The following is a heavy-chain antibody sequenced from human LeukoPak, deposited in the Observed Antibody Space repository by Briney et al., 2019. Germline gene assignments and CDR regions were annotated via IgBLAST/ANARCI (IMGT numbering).Heavy chain of an antibody. CDR1: GFTFSSYA. D-gene: IGHD3-3*01. Sequence: PGGSLRLSCAASGFTFSSYAMTWVRQAPGEGLEWVSLIGGSGDSPYYADSVKGRFTISRDNSKNTLFLQMNSLRAEDTALYYCAKSNVDDFWSGYDYWGQGTLVTVSS. J-gene: IGHJ4*02. V-gene: IGHV3-23*01. CDR2: IGGSGDSP. CDR3: AKSNVDDFWSGYDY.